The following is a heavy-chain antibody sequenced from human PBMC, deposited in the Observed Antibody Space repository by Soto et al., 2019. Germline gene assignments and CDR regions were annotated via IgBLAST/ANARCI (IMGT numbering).Heavy chain of an antibody. CDR1: GFTFSTYA. V-gene: IGHV3-23*01. Sequence: GGSLRLSCAASGFTFSTYAMTWVRQAPGKGLEWVSIISSSGDATYYLDSVKGRFTISRDNSRNTLNLQMNSLRAEDTAVYYCAKNGDFWSWGMDVWGLGTTVTV. D-gene: IGHD3-3*01. CDR3: AKNGDFWSWGMDV. J-gene: IGHJ6*02. CDR2: ISSSGDAT.